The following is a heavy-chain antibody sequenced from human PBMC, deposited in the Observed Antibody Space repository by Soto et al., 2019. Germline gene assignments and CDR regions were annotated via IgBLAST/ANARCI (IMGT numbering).Heavy chain of an antibody. CDR2: ISYDGSNK. V-gene: IGHV3-30*18. Sequence: PGGSLRLSCAASGFTFSSYGMHWVRQAPGKGLERVAVISYDGSNKYYADSVKGRFTISRDNSKNTLYLQMNSLRAEDTAVYYCAKDSSSWYVIWYYFDYWGQGTLVTVSS. D-gene: IGHD6-13*01. CDR3: AKDSSSWYVIWYYFDY. CDR1: GFTFSSYG. J-gene: IGHJ4*02.